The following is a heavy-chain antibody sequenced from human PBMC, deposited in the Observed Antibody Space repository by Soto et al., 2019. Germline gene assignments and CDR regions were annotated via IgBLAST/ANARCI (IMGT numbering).Heavy chain of an antibody. J-gene: IGHJ4*02. V-gene: IGHV4-59*01. CDR1: GGSISSNY. CDR2: VYNSGST. D-gene: IGHD6-13*01. Sequence: KTSETRSLTCTVSGGSISSNYWTWIRQPPGKALEWIGYVYNSGSTNYNPSLKSRVTISEDTSKSQFSLKVNSMTAADTAVYYCARYRREAVAGYTLDNWGQGILVTVSS. CDR3: ARYRREAVAGYTLDN.